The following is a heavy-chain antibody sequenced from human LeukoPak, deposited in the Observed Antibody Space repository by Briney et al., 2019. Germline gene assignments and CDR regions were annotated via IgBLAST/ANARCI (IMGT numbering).Heavy chain of an antibody. CDR3: ASWRYCSGGSCYSYFDY. V-gene: IGHV1-69*13. Sequence: SVKVSCKASGGTFSSYAISWVRQAPGQGLEWMGGIIPIFGTANYAQKFQGRVTITADESTSTAYMELSSLRSGDTAVYYCASWRYCSGGSCYSYFDYWGQGTLVTVSS. CDR1: GGTFSSYA. J-gene: IGHJ4*02. CDR2: IIPIFGTA. D-gene: IGHD2-15*01.